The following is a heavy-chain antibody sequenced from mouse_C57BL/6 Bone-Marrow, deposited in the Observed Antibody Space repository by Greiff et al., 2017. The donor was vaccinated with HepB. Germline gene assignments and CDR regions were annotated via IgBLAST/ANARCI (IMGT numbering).Heavy chain of an antibody. V-gene: IGHV3-6*01. Sequence: ESGPGLVKPSQSLSLTCSVTGYSITSGYYWNWIRQFPGNKLEWMGYISYDGSNNYNPSLKNRTSITRDPSKNQFFLKLNSVTTEDTATYYCARGLWAYWGQGTLVTVSA. D-gene: IGHD6-2*01. J-gene: IGHJ3*01. CDR2: ISYDGSN. CDR1: GYSITSGYY. CDR3: ARGLWAY.